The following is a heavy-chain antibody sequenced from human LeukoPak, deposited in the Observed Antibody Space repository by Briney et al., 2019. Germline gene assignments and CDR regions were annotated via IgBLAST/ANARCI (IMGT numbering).Heavy chain of an antibody. D-gene: IGHD4-23*01. J-gene: IGHJ4*02. CDR3: AKVTYGGNPEVDY. CDR2: INGRGGST. CDR1: GFTFSNYA. V-gene: IGHV3-23*01. Sequence: PGGSLRLSCAASGFTFSNYAMSWVRQAPGKGLEWVSPINGRGGSTYYADSVKGRFTISRDNSKNTLYLQMNSLRAEDTAVYYCAKVTYGGNPEVDYWGQGTLVTVSS.